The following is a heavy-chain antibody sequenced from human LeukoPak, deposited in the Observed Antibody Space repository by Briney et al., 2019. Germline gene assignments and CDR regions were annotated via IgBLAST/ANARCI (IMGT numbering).Heavy chain of an antibody. CDR2: IYSTGRS. CDR1: GGSISPYF. CDR3: ARVAVATTYFDY. Sequence: SETLSLTCSVSGGSISPYFWSWIRRPAGKGLEWIGRIYSTGRSTYNSSLESRVTMSVDKSKNQLSLNLTSVTAADTAVYYCARVAVATTYFDYWGQGTLVTVSS. J-gene: IGHJ4*02. D-gene: IGHD5-12*01. V-gene: IGHV4-4*07.